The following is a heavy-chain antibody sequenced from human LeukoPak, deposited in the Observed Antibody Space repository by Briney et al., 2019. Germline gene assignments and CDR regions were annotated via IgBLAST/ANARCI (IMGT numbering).Heavy chain of an antibody. CDR1: GGSISSSSYY. Sequence: SETLSLTCTVSGGSISSSSYYWGWIRQPPGKGLEWIGSIYYSGSTYYNPSLKSRVTISVDTSKNQFSLKLSSVTAADTAVYYCARLRSGSYYGSLAVDIWGQGTMVTVSS. J-gene: IGHJ3*02. D-gene: IGHD1-26*01. CDR2: IYYSGST. CDR3: ARLRSGSYYGSLAVDI. V-gene: IGHV4-39*01.